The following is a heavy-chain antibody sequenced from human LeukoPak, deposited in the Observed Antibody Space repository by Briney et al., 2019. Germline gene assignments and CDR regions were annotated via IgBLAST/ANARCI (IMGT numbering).Heavy chain of an antibody. CDR2: ISDSGDRT. CDR3: ANSSLG. CDR1: GFTFSSYA. J-gene: IGHJ4*02. V-gene: IGHV3-23*01. Sequence: GVSLRLSCAASGFTFSSYALTWVRQAPGKGLEWVSSISDSGDRTHYADSVKGRFSISRVNSQNTLLLQVSNLRTEDTAVYYCANSSLGWGQGTLVTVSS.